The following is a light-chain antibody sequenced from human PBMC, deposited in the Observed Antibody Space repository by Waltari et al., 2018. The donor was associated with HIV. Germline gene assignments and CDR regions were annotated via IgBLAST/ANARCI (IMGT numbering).Light chain of an antibody. CDR2: AND. CDR1: SSNIGAGYA. V-gene: IGLV1-40*01. Sequence: QSVLTQPPSVSGAPGQRVTISSPGSSSNIGAGYAVHWYQQLPGTAPKLVIYANDNRPSGVPDRFSGSKSGTSASLAITGLQAEDDADYYCQSYDSALSGSVFGGGTKLTVL. J-gene: IGLJ2*01. CDR3: QSYDSALSGSV.